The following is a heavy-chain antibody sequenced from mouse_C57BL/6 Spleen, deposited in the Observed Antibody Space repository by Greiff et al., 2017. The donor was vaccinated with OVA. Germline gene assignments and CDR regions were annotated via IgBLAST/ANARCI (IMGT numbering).Heavy chain of an antibody. J-gene: IGHJ4*01. CDR1: GYTFTSYW. Sequence: EVMLVESGTVLARPGASVKMSCKTSGYTFTSYWMHWVKQRPGQGLAWIGAIYPGTRDTSYNQKFKGKAKLTAVTSASTAYMELSSLTNEDSAVYYCTRGDGNYDYYAMDDWGQGTSVTVSS. CDR2: IYPGTRDT. CDR3: TRGDGNYDYYAMDD. V-gene: IGHV1-5*01. D-gene: IGHD2-1*01.